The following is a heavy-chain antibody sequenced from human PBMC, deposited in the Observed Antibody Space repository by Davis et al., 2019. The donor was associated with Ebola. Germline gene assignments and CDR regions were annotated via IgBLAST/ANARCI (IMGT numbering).Heavy chain of an antibody. CDR3: ASMVPAAQD. CDR2: ISFGVGSSQ. Sequence: GESLKISCAASGFTFSSYALHWVRQAPGKGLEWVAFISFGVGSSQHYADSVQGRFSISRDNSKKTLSLQMNSLRADDTAVYYCASMVPAAQDWGQGTLVTVSS. J-gene: IGHJ4*02. CDR1: GFTFSSYA. V-gene: IGHV3-30*14. D-gene: IGHD2-2*01.